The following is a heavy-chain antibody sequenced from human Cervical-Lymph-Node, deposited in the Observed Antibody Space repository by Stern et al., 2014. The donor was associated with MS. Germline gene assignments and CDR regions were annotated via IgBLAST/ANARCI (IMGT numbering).Heavy chain of an antibody. Sequence: EVQLVESGGALVQPGRSLRLSCTASGFSFGDYAMTWFRQAPGKGLEWLGFIRSKAFGGTAEFAGSLEGRFPIPRDDSESIAYLQLNNLKTQDTAVYYCSRDTLSDVWGQGTTVIVSS. CDR2: IRSKAFGGTA. CDR3: SRDTLSDV. D-gene: IGHD2/OR15-2a*01. J-gene: IGHJ6*02. CDR1: GFSFGDYA. V-gene: IGHV3-49*03.